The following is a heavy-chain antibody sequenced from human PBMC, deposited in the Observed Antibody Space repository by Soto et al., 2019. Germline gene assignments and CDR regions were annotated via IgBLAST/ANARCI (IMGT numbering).Heavy chain of an antibody. CDR2: IYYSGST. J-gene: IGHJ4*02. CDR1: GGSVSSGSYY. CDR3: ARRGTIREMATIRGGAYYFDY. Sequence: XATLSLTCTVSGGSVSSGSYYWSWIRQPPGKGLEWIGYIYYSGSTNYNPSLKSRVTISVDTSKNQFSLKLSSVTAADTAVYYCARRGTIREMATIRGGAYYFDYWGQGTLVTVSS. D-gene: IGHD5-12*01. V-gene: IGHV4-61*01.